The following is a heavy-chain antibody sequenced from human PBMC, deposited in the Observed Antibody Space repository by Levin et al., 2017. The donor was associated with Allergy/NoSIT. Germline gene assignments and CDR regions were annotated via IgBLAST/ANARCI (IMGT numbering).Heavy chain of an antibody. J-gene: IGHJ1*01. CDR2: IYSGGST. V-gene: IGHV3-66*01. CDR3: ARDPGYDSSE. CDR1: GFTVSSNY. Sequence: GESLKISCAASGFTVSSNYMSWVRQAPGKGLEWVSVIYSGGSTYYADSVKGRFTISRDNSKNTLYLQMNSLRAEDTAVYYCARDPGYDSSEWGQGTLVIVSS. D-gene: IGHD3-22*01.